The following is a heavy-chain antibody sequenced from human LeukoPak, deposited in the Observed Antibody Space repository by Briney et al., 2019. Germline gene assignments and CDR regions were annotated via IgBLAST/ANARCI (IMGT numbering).Heavy chain of an antibody. Sequence: ASVKVSCKASGGSFSSYVITWVRQAPGQGLEWMGRIIPVLDVSNFAQKFQGRVTITADKSTNTAHMELSRLESGDTAVYYCTREGVYAPDGSGYHRGAFDIWGQGTVVIVSS. CDR1: GGSFSSYV. V-gene: IGHV1-69*04. CDR3: TREGVYAPDGSGYHRGAFDI. J-gene: IGHJ3*02. CDR2: IIPVLDVS. D-gene: IGHD3-22*01.